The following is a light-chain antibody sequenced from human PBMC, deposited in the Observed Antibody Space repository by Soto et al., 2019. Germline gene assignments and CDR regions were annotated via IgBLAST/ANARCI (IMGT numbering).Light chain of an antibody. CDR1: QSISSY. J-gene: IGKJ1*01. CDR2: AAS. CDR3: QQSYSTPRT. Sequence: DIQMTQSPSSLSASVGDRVTINCRASQSISSYLNWYQQKPGKAPKLLIYAASSLQSGVPSRFSGSGSGTDLTLTISSLQPEDFATYYCQQSYSTPRTFGQGTKVEIK. V-gene: IGKV1-39*01.